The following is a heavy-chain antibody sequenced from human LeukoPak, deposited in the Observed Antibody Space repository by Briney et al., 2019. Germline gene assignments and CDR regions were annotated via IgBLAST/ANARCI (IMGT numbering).Heavy chain of an antibody. Sequence: SETLSLTCSVSGGSISSYYWSWIRQPPGKGLEWIGYIYYSGSTNYNPSLKSRVIISVDTSKNQFSLKLSSVTAADTAVYYCARESSSRSFDIWGQGTMVTVSS. V-gene: IGHV4-59*12. CDR3: ARESSSRSFDI. CDR1: GGSISSYY. J-gene: IGHJ3*02. CDR2: IYYSGST. D-gene: IGHD6-13*01.